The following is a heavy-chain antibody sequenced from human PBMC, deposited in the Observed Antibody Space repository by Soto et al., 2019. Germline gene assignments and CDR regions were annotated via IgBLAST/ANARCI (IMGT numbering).Heavy chain of an antibody. D-gene: IGHD2-15*01. CDR3: ARDTYRLGYCSDGSCPSDY. Sequence: QVQLVESGGGLVKPGGSLRLSCAASGFTFSDYYMSWIRQAPGKGLEWVSYISSSSSYTNYADSVKGRFTISRDNAKNSLYLQMNSLRAEDTAVYYCARDTYRLGYCSDGSCPSDYWGQGTLVTVSS. CDR2: ISSSSSYT. V-gene: IGHV3-11*06. J-gene: IGHJ4*02. CDR1: GFTFSDYY.